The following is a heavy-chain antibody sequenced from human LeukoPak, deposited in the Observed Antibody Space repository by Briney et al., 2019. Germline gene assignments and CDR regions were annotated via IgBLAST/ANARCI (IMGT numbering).Heavy chain of an antibody. CDR2: ISSSGSTI. CDR1: GFTFSSYE. D-gene: IGHD4-11*01. CDR3: ASSDYDAFDI. J-gene: IGHJ3*02. Sequence: PGGSLRLSCAASGFTFSSYEMNWVRQAPGKGLEWVSYISSSGSTIYYADSVKGRFTISRDNAKNSLYLQMNSLRAEDTAVYYCASSDYDAFDIWGQGTMVTVSS. V-gene: IGHV3-48*03.